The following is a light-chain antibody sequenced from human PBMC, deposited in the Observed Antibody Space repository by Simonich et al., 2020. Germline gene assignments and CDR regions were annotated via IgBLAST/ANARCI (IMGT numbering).Light chain of an antibody. Sequence: DIVMTQSPDSLAVSLGERATINCKSSQSVLYSSNNKNHLAWYQQKPGQPPKLLIYRAATRESGVPHRFSGSGSGTDFTLTISSLQAEDVAVYYCQQYYSTPPWTFGQGTKVEIK. CDR2: RAA. J-gene: IGKJ1*01. CDR1: QSVLYSSNNKNH. V-gene: IGKV4-1*01. CDR3: QQYYSTPPWT.